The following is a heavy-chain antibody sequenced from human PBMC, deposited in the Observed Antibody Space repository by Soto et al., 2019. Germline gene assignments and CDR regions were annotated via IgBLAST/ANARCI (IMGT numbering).Heavy chain of an antibody. D-gene: IGHD3-22*01. V-gene: IGHV1-24*01. CDR3: ARLTTYYYYYMDV. CDR2: FDPEDGST. CDR1: GYTLTELS. J-gene: IGHJ6*03. Sequence: ASVKVSYKVSGYTLTELSMHWVRQAPGKGLEWMGGFDPEDGSTYYADSVKGRFTISRDNSKNTLYLQMNSLRAEDTAVYSCARLTTYYYYYMDVWGKGPTVTVSS.